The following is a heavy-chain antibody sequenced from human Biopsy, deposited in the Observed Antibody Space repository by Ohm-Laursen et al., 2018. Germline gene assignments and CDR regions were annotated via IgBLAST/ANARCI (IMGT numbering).Heavy chain of an antibody. D-gene: IGHD1-26*01. CDR2: IIPMFGTA. V-gene: IGHV1-69*01. Sequence: SSEKLSCKSSGGTFINYAISWVRQAPGQGLEWLGGIIPMFGTANYAQMFQGRVTISADESTSTSYMELSSLTTEDTAIYYCARGPHSGSHSCFDYWGRGTLVTVSS. CDR3: ARGPHSGSHSCFDY. CDR1: GGTFINYA. J-gene: IGHJ4*02.